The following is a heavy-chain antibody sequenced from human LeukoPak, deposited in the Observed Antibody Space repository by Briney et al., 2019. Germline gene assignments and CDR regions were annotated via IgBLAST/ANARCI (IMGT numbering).Heavy chain of an antibody. CDR2: MNPNSGNT. CDR1: GYSFTSYD. V-gene: IGHV1-8*01. D-gene: IGHD1-14*01. J-gene: IGHJ4*02. Sequence: ASVKVSCKASGYSFTSYDINWVRQATGQGLEWMGWMNPNSGNTGYAQKFQGRVTMTRDTSISTAYMELSSLRSEDTAVYYCAIEILTIQGNNWAKGTLVTVSS. CDR3: AIEILTIQGNN.